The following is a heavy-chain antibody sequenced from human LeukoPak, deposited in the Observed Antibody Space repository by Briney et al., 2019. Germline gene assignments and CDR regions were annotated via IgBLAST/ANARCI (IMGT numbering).Heavy chain of an antibody. J-gene: IGHJ6*03. CDR3: ASLRVYCSSTSCYRDNYYYYMDV. Sequence: SVKVSCKASGGTFSSYAISWVRQAPGQGLEWMGGIIPIFGTANYAQKFQGRVTITTDEPTSTAYMELSSLRSEDTAVYYCASLRVYCSSTSCYRDNYYYYMDVWGKGTTVTVSS. CDR1: GGTFSSYA. D-gene: IGHD2-2*02. CDR2: IIPIFGTA. V-gene: IGHV1-69*05.